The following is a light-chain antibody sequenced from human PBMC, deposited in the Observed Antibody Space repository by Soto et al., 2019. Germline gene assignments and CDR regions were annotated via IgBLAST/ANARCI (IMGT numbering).Light chain of an antibody. V-gene: IGLV2-14*01. CDR1: SSDIGAYNF. Sequence: QSALTQPASVSGSPGQSITISCTGTSSDIGAYNFVSWYQQHPGKAPKLMIYEVTNRPSGVSNRFSASKSGNTASLTISGLQAEDEADYYCSSYTRSTTWVFGGGTQLTVL. CDR2: EVT. J-gene: IGLJ3*02. CDR3: SSYTRSTTWV.